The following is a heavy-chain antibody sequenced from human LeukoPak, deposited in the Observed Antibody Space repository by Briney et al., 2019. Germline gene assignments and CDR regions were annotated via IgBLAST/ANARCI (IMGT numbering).Heavy chain of an antibody. CDR1: GFTFSDYY. CDR3: ARKSWGDYHFDY. J-gene: IGHJ4*02. D-gene: IGHD3-16*01. CDR2: LSSSGTTI. Sequence: GGSLRLSCAASGFTFSDYYMSWIRQAPGKGLEWVSYLSSSGTTIYYAVSVKGRFTISRDNAKNSLYLQVNSLRAEDTAVYYCARKSWGDYHFDYWGQGTLVTVSS. V-gene: IGHV3-11*01.